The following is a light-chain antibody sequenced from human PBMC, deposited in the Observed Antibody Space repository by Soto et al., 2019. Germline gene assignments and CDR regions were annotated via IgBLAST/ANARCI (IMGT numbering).Light chain of an antibody. V-gene: IGKV1-5*03. Sequence: DIQMTQSPSTLSASVGDRVTITCRASQSISNWLAWYQQKPGKAPKLLIYKASSLESGVPSRFSGSGSGTEFTLTISSLQPDDFATYYCQQYNTHPITFGQGTRLEIK. CDR3: QQYNTHPIT. CDR2: KAS. J-gene: IGKJ5*01. CDR1: QSISNW.